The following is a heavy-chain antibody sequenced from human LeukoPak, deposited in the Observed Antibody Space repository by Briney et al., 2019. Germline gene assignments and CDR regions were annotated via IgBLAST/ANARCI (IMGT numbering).Heavy chain of an antibody. J-gene: IGHJ5*02. CDR1: GGSFSGYY. CDR2: INHSGST. Sequence: SETLSLTCAVYGGSFSGYYWSWIRQPPGKGLEWIGEINHSGSTNYNPSLKSRVTISVDTSKNQFSLKLSSVTAPDTAVYYCARDAAPYYYGSGIFRKNNWFDPWGQGTLVTVSS. V-gene: IGHV4-34*01. CDR3: ARDAAPYYYGSGIFRKNNWFDP. D-gene: IGHD3-10*01.